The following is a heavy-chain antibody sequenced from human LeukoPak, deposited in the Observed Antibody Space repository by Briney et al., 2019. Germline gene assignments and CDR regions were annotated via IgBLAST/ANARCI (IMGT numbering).Heavy chain of an antibody. CDR2: INTNTGNP. CDR3: ARSATNWGVPGWFDP. J-gene: IGHJ5*02. CDR1: GYTFTSYA. V-gene: IGHV7-4-1*02. Sequence: ASVKVSCKASGYTFTSYAMNWVRQAPGRGLEWMGWINTNTGNPTYAQGFTGRFVFSLDTSVSTAYLQISSLKAEDTAVYYCARSATNWGVPGWFDPWGQGTLVTVSS. D-gene: IGHD7-27*01.